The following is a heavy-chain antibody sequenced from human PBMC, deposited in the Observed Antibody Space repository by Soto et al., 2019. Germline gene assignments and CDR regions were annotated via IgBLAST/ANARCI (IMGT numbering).Heavy chain of an antibody. Sequence: SETLSLTCTVSGGSMSSHYWTWLRQSPGKGLEWIGCISYSGSTYYNPSLKSRVSISADTSKNQFSLRMNSMIAADTAVYYCARGWGPNSSWYRRSYYYYGMDVWGQGTTVTVSS. CDR1: GGSMSSHY. V-gene: IGHV4-59*11. CDR2: ISYSGST. J-gene: IGHJ6*02. D-gene: IGHD6-13*01. CDR3: ARGWGPNSSWYRRSYYYYGMDV.